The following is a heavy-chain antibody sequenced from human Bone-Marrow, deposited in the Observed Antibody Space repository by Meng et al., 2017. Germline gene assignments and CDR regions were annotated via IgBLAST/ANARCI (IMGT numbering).Heavy chain of an antibody. CDR3: ATRGNPYLDR. Sequence: QGPVVQSGAEVKKPGASVKVSCKVSDYTLTSDGFSWVRQAPGQGLQWMGWINIYNGITNYGRNFQGRVTLTTDTSTSTGYMELSSLTSDDTAVYYCATRGNPYLDRWGQGTLVTVSS. J-gene: IGHJ4*02. CDR2: INIYNGIT. V-gene: IGHV1-18*04. CDR1: DYTLTSDG.